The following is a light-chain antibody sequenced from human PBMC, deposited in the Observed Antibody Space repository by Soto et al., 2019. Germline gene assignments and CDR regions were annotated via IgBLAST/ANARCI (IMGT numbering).Light chain of an antibody. CDR3: QHYNSYSEA. J-gene: IGKJ1*01. Sequence: DIQMTQSPSTLSGSVGDRVTITCRARQTISSWLAWYQQKPGKAPKLLIYKASTLKSGVPSRFSGSGSGTEFTLTISSLQPDDFATYYCQHYNSYSEAFGEGTKVAIK. V-gene: IGKV1-5*03. CDR2: KAS. CDR1: QTISSW.